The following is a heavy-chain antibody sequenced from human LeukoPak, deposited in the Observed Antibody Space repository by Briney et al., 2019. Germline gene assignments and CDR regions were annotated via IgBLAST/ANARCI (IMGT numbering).Heavy chain of an antibody. Sequence: GASVKVSCKASGYTFTGYYMHWVRQAPGQGLEWMGWINPNSGGTNYAQKLQGRVTMTTDTSTSTVYMELRSLRSDDTAVYYCARAGYCSSISCYNPVYFDYWGQGTLVTVSS. D-gene: IGHD2-2*02. CDR2: INPNSGGT. V-gene: IGHV1-2*02. J-gene: IGHJ4*02. CDR3: ARAGYCSSISCYNPVYFDY. CDR1: GYTFTGYY.